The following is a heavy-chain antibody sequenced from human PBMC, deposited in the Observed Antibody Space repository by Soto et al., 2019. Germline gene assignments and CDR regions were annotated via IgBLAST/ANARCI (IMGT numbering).Heavy chain of an antibody. CDR1: GYTFTSYY. D-gene: IGHD3-22*01. J-gene: IGHJ4*02. V-gene: IGHV1-46*01. Sequence: QVHLVQSGAEVKKPAASVKVSCKASGYTFTSYYMHWVRQAPGQGLEWMGRISPSGGSTSNAPRFQWRVTMNKYTSTRTVGLELSSLTSEDTAVYYCAREHLDRYYYDSSGYYSPDYWGQGTLVPVSS. CDR3: AREHLDRYYYDSSGYYSPDY. CDR2: ISPSGGST.